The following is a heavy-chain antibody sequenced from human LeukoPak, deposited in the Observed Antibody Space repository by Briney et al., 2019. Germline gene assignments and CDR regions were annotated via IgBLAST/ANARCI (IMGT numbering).Heavy chain of an antibody. Sequence: GGSLRLSCAASTFTFSNAWMSWVRQAPGKGLEWVGRIKSKSDGGTTDYAAPVKGRFTISRDDSKNTLYLQMNSLKTEDTAVYYCTTAPRGYCSGGSCSYAFDIWGQGTMVIVSS. V-gene: IGHV3-15*01. CDR1: TFTFSNAW. D-gene: IGHD2-15*01. CDR3: TTAPRGYCSGGSCSYAFDI. J-gene: IGHJ3*02. CDR2: IKSKSDGGTT.